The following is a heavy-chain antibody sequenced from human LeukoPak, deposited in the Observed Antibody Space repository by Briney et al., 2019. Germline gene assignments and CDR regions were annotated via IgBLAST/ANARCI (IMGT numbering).Heavy chain of an antibody. D-gene: IGHD6-6*01. CDR1: GFTFGSYA. CDR3: ARDGRGLYSSSSTFDI. J-gene: IGHJ3*02. Sequence: GGSLRLSCAASGFTFGSYAMSWVRQAPGKGLEWVSYISSSSSTIYYADSVKGRFTISRDNAKNSLYLQMSSLRAEDTAVYYCARDGRGLYSSSSTFDIWGQGTMVTVSS. V-gene: IGHV3-48*01. CDR2: ISSSSSTI.